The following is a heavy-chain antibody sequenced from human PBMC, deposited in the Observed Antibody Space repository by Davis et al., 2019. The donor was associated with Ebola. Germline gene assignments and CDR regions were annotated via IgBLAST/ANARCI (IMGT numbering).Heavy chain of an antibody. CDR1: GFTFANYW. D-gene: IGHD3-22*01. J-gene: IGHJ5*02. CDR2: IYPGDADV. V-gene: IGHV5-51*01. CDR3: ARSKVVVITTSWFDP. Sequence: PGGSLRLSCKGFGFTFANYWIAWVRQLPGKGLEWMGVIYPGDADVIYSPSFQGQVTISADRSIDTAYLQWNSLQASDTAMYYWARSKVVVITTSWFDPWGQGTLVTVSS.